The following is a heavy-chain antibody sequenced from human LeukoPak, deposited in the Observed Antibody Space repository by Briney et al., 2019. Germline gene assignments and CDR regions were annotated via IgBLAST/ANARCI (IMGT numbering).Heavy chain of an antibody. Sequence: PSETLSLTCAVYGGSFSGYYWSWFRKPPGKGLEWIGEINHSGNTNYNPSLKSRVTISVDTSKNQFSLKLSSVTAADTAVYYCARGLTIFGVVSRNYWGRGTLVTVSS. CDR1: GGSFSGYY. D-gene: IGHD3-3*01. CDR3: ARGLTIFGVVSRNY. CDR2: INHSGNT. J-gene: IGHJ4*02. V-gene: IGHV4-34*01.